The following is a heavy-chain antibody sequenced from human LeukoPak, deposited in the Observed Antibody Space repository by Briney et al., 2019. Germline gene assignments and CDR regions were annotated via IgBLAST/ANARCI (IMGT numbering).Heavy chain of an antibody. CDR3: ARVVGALFLGGAPTRPGNYGMDV. CDR2: INHSGST. Sequence: SETLSLNCAVYGGSFSGYYWSWIRQPPGKGLEWIGEINHSGSTNYNPSLKSRVTISVDTSKNQFSLKLSSVTAADTAVYYCARVVGALFLGGAPTRPGNYGMDVWGKGTTVTVSS. V-gene: IGHV4-34*01. J-gene: IGHJ6*04. D-gene: IGHD3-10*01. CDR1: GGSFSGYY.